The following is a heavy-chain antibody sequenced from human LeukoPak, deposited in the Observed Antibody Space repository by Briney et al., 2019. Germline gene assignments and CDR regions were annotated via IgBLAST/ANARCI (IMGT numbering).Heavy chain of an antibody. V-gene: IGHV4-39*07. J-gene: IGHJ3*02. CDR3: ARVLWPAFDI. CDR2: IYYSGST. D-gene: IGHD3-10*01. Sequence: SETLSLTCTVSGGSISSSSYYWGWIRQPPGKGLEWIGSIYYSGSTYYNPSLMSRVTISIDTSKNQFSLKLSSVTAADTARYYGARVLWPAFDIWGQGTMVTVSS. CDR1: GGSISSSSYY.